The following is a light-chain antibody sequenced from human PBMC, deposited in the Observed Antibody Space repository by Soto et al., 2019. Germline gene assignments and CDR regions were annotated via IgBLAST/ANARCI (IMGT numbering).Light chain of an antibody. J-gene: IGKJ2*01. Sequence: EIVLTQSPGTLSLSPGERATLSCRARQSVSSSDLAWHQQKPGQAPRLLIYGASGRATGVPDRFSGSGSGTDFTLTISRLEPEDFAVYYCRHYGSSPPMYTFGQGTKLEIK. CDR3: RHYGSSPPMYT. CDR1: QSVSSSD. V-gene: IGKV3-20*01. CDR2: GAS.